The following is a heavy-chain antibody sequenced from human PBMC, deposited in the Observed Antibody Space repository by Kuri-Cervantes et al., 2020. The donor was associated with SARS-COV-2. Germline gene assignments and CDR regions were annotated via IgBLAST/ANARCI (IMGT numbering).Heavy chain of an antibody. J-gene: IGHJ6*03. CDR2: INLSGST. D-gene: IGHD2-2*03. CDR1: CGSFSGYY. CDR3: AGGSGYCSSTSCYVVYYYYYMDV. Sequence: SQTLSLICAVYCGSFSGYYWSWVRQPPGKGLEWIGEINLSGSTNYNPSLKSRVTISVDTSKNQFSLKLSSVTAANTAVYYCAGGSGYCSSTSCYVVYYYYYMDVWGKGTMVTVSS. V-gene: IGHV4-34*01.